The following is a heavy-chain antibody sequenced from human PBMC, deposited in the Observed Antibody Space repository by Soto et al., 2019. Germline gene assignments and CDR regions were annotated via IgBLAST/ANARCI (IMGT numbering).Heavy chain of an antibody. Sequence: GGSLRLSCAASGFTFSSYGMHWVRQAPGKGLEWVAVIWYDGSNKYYADSVKGRFTISRDNSKNTLYLQMNSLRAEDTAVYYCARGNSADFWSGYYPIPLDYWGQGTLVTVS. J-gene: IGHJ4*02. D-gene: IGHD3-3*01. V-gene: IGHV3-33*01. CDR1: GFTFSSYG. CDR2: IWYDGSNK. CDR3: ARGNSADFWSGYYPIPLDY.